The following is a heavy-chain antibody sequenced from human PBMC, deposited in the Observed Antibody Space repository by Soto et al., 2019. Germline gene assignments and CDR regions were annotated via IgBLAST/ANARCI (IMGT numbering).Heavy chain of an antibody. J-gene: IGHJ6*02. CDR3: ARDKDRQQLGGNYYYIMDV. D-gene: IGHD3-3*02. CDR2: IIPIFPTP. V-gene: IGHV1-69*12. Sequence: QVQLVQSGAEVKKPGSSVKISCKASGGTFRTNAFSWVRQAPGQGLEWMGGIIPIFPTPDYAQKFQGIVTITADESTTTTYMELSSLRSEDTATYYCARDKDRQQLGGNYYYIMDVGGQGTTVTVSS. CDR1: GGTFRTNA.